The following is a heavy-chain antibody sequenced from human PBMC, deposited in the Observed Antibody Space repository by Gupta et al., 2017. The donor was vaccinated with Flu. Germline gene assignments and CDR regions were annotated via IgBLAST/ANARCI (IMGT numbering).Heavy chain of an antibody. CDR3: AHSRTQQLVLKRRYNWFDP. CDR2: IYWDDDK. D-gene: IGHD6-13*01. Sequence: KALEWLALIYWDDDKRYSPSLKSRLTITKDTSKNQVVLTMTNMDPVDTATYYCAHSRTQQLVLKRRYNWFDPWGQGTLVTVSS. V-gene: IGHV2-5*02. J-gene: IGHJ5*02.